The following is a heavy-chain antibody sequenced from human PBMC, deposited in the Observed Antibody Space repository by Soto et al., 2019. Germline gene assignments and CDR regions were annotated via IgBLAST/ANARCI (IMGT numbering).Heavy chain of an antibody. J-gene: IGHJ5*02. V-gene: IGHV4-34*01. D-gene: IGHD6-19*01. Sequence: SETLSLTCAVYGGSFSGYYWSWIRQPPGKGLEWIGEINHSGSTNYNPSLKSRVTISVDTSKNQFSLKLSSVTAADTALYYCARYWAGYSSGWSSAPWGQGTLVTVSS. CDR3: ARYWAGYSSGWSSAP. CDR2: INHSGST. CDR1: GGSFSGYY.